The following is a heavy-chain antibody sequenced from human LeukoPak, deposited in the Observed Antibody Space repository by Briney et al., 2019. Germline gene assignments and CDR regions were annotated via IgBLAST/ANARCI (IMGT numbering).Heavy chain of an antibody. Sequence: PGESLQISCKGSGYSFTSYWIGWVRQMPGKGPEWMGIIYPGDSDTRYSPSFQGQVTISADKSISTAYLQWSSLKASDTAMHYCARYTPYYSSGCDYWGQGTLVTVSS. J-gene: IGHJ4*02. CDR1: GYSFTSYW. V-gene: IGHV5-51*01. D-gene: IGHD6-19*01. CDR3: ARYTPYYSSGCDY. CDR2: IYPGDSDT.